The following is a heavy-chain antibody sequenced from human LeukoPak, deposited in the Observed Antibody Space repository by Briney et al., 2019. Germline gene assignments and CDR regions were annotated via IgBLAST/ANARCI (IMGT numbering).Heavy chain of an antibody. CDR2: IYYSGST. Sequence: SETLSLTCTVSGGSISSYYWSWIRQPPGKGLEWIGYIYYSGSTNYNPSLKSRVTISVDMSKNQFSLTLRSVTAADTAVYYCARHGDGYNPFDYWGQGILVTVSS. V-gene: IGHV4-59*08. CDR3: ARHGDGYNPFDY. D-gene: IGHD5-24*01. CDR1: GGSISSYY. J-gene: IGHJ4*02.